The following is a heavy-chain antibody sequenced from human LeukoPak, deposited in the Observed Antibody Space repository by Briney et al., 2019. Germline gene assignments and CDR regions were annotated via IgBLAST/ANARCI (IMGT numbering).Heavy chain of an antibody. Sequence: SETLSLTSTVPGGSISAYYWRWIRQRPGKGLEWIGYIYYSGSTSYNPSLKSRVTISVDTSKNQFSLKLSSVTAADAAVYYCVRGTSFLQAAFDIWGQGTMVTVSS. J-gene: IGHJ3*02. CDR2: IYYSGST. V-gene: IGHV4-59*12. CDR1: GGSISAYY. CDR3: VRGTSFLQAAFDI. D-gene: IGHD6-6*01.